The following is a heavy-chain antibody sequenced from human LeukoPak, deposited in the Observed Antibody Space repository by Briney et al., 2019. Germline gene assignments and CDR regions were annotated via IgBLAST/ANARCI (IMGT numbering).Heavy chain of an antibody. CDR1: GYTFTSYG. CDR2: ISAYNGNT. V-gene: IGHV1-18*01. Sequence: ASVKASCKASGYTFTSYGIGWVRQAPGQGLEWMGWISAYNGNTNYAQKLQGRVTMTTDTSTSTAYMELRSLRSDDTAVYYCAREYYDSSRGAFDIWGQGTMVTVSS. J-gene: IGHJ3*02. D-gene: IGHD3-22*01. CDR3: AREYYDSSRGAFDI.